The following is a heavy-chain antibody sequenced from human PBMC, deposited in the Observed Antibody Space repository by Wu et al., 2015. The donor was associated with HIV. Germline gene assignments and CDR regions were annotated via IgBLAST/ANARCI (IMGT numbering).Heavy chain of an antibody. V-gene: IGHV1-69*05. CDR3: ARVGDANPNTAMVPFDY. Sequence: QVQLVQSGAEVKKPGSSVKVSCKASGGTFSSYAISWVRQAPGQGLEWMGGIIPIFGTANYAQKFQGRVTITTDESTSTAYMELSSLRSEDTAVYYCARVGDANPNTAMVPFDYWGQERWSPSPQ. CDR2: IIPIFGTA. J-gene: IGHJ4*01. D-gene: IGHD5-18*01. CDR1: GGTFSSYA.